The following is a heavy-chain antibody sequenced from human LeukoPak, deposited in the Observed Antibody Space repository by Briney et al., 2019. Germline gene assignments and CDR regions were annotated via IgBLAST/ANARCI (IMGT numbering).Heavy chain of an antibody. CDR2: IRSKANSYAT. Sequence: GGSLRLSCAASGFTFSGSAMHWVRQASGKGLEWVCRIRSKANSYATAYAASVKGRFTISRDDSKNTAYLQMNSLKTEDTAVYYCTRHSTVRGVTKYNWFDPWGQGTLVTVSS. CDR1: GFTFSGSA. V-gene: IGHV3-73*01. J-gene: IGHJ5*02. D-gene: IGHD3-10*01. CDR3: TRHSTVRGVTKYNWFDP.